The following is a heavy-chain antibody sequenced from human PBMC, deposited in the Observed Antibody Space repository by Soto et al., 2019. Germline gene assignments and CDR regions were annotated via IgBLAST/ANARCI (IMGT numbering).Heavy chain of an antibody. J-gene: IGHJ4*02. Sequence: GGSLRLSCAASGLTLSSYAMSWVRQAPGKGLEWVSSISGSGAATYYADSVKGRFTISRDNSKNTLYLQMNSLRAEDTAVYYCARATDDIVVVVAPDYWGQGTLVTVSS. CDR1: GLTLSSYA. CDR3: ARATDDIVVVVAPDY. V-gene: IGHV3-23*01. CDR2: ISGSGAAT. D-gene: IGHD2-15*01.